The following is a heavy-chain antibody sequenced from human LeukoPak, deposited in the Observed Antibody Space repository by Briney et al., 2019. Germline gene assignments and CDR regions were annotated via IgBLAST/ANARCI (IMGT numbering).Heavy chain of an antibody. V-gene: IGHV3-30*18. Sequence: GGSLRLSCAASGFTFSSYGMHWVRQAPGKGLEWVAVISYDGSNKYYADSVKGRFTISRDNSKNTLYLQTNSLRAEDTAVYYCAKEAYSGYDPEIHFDYWGQGTLVTVSS. CDR2: ISYDGSNK. D-gene: IGHD5-12*01. J-gene: IGHJ4*02. CDR1: GFTFSSYG. CDR3: AKEAYSGYDPEIHFDY.